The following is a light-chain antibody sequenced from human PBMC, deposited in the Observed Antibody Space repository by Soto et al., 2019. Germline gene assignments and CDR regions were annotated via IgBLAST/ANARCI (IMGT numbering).Light chain of an antibody. J-gene: IGLJ2*01. CDR3: QSYDSSLNSRV. V-gene: IGLV1-40*01. CDR1: SSNVGAGYD. CDR2: ANN. Sequence: QSVLTQPPSVSGAQGQRVTMSCTGSSSNVGAGYDVHWYQHLPGTAPKLLIYANNNRPSGVPDRFSGSKSGTSASLAISGLQAEDEADYYCQSYDSSLNSRVFGGGTKLTVL.